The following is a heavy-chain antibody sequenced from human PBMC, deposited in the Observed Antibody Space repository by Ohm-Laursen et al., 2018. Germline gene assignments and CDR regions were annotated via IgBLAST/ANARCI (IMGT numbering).Heavy chain of an antibody. CDR3: AKEDIVLMVYASFDY. CDR1: GFTFSDHW. Sequence: SLRLSCAAAGFTFSDHWMHWVRQIPGKGLEWVSAISGSGGSTYYADSVKGRFTISRDNSKNTLYLQMNSLRAEDTAVYYCAKEDIVLMVYASFDYWGQGTLVTVSS. V-gene: IGHV3-23*01. D-gene: IGHD2-8*01. CDR2: ISGSGGST. J-gene: IGHJ4*02.